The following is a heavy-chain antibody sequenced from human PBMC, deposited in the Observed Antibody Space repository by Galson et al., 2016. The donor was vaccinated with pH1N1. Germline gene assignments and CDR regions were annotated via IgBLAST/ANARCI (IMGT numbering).Heavy chain of an antibody. D-gene: IGHD6-19*01. CDR1: GGSISSGDYY. J-gene: IGHJ4*02. Sequence: TLSLTCTVSGGSISSGDYYWSWIRQPPEKGLEWIGYIFYSGSTYYNPSLKSRVTISGDTSKNQFSLKLSSVTAADTAVYYCARLVAVAGALSFDYWGQGTLVSVSS. CDR2: IFYSGST. CDR3: ARLVAVAGALSFDY. V-gene: IGHV4-30-4*01.